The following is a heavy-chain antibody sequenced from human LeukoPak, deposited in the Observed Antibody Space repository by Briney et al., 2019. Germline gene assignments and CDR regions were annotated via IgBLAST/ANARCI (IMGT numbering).Heavy chain of an antibody. Sequence: GGSLRLSCTASGFTFGEYAMSWIRQAPGKGLEWVGFIRSKAYGETADYAASVKGRFTISRDDSKAIAYLQMNSLKTEDTAVYHCTRDRGAYNLYDYWGQGTLVTVSS. D-gene: IGHD1-1*01. CDR2: IRSKAYGETA. J-gene: IGHJ4*02. CDR3: TRDRGAYNLYDY. CDR1: GFTFGEYA. V-gene: IGHV3-49*03.